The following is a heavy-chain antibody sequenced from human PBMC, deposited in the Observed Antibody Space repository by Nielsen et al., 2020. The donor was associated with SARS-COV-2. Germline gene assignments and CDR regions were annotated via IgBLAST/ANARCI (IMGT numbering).Heavy chain of an antibody. D-gene: IGHD6-6*01. CDR3: ALYTSSSLADT. CDR1: GFNIRGYW. J-gene: IGHJ5*02. CDR2: IKLDGSEK. V-gene: IGHV3-7*01. Sequence: GESLKISCVVSGFNIRGYWMTWVRQAPGKGLEWVGNIKLDGSEKYYVDSVKGRFTISRDNSKNTLYLQMDSLRPEDTAVYYCALYTSSSLADTWGQGTLVTVSS.